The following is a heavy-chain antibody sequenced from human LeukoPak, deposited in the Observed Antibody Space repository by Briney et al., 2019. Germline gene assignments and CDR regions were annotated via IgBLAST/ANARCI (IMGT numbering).Heavy chain of an antibody. J-gene: IGHJ3*02. D-gene: IGHD6-13*01. V-gene: IGHV1-18*01. Sequence: ASVKVSCKASGYTFTSYSVSWVRQAPGEGLERMGWISAYNGNTNYAQKLQGRVTMTTDTSSSTAYMDLRSLRSDDTAVYYCAREGPINYSAGTAYSEHAFDIWGQGTMVTVSS. CDR2: ISAYNGNT. CDR1: GYTFTSYS. CDR3: AREGPINYSAGTAYSEHAFDI.